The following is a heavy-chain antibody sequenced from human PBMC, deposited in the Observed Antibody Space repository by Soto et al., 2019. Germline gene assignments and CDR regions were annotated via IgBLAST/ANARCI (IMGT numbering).Heavy chain of an antibody. J-gene: IGHJ6*02. CDR2: ISAYNGNT. V-gene: IGHV1-18*01. D-gene: IGHD3-10*01. CDR3: ASSLYYGSGSNNYYYYGMDV. Sequence: VASVKVSCKASGYTFTSYGISWVRQAPGQGLEWMGWISAYNGNTNYAQKLQGRVTMTTDTSTSTAYMELRSLRSDDTAVYYCASSLYYGSGSNNYYYYGMDVWGQGTTVTVSS. CDR1: GYTFTSYG.